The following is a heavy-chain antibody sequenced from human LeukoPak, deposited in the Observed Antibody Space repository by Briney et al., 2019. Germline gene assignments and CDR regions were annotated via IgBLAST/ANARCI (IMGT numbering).Heavy chain of an antibody. CDR3: ARDHLPAYYDILTGTSNWFDP. J-gene: IGHJ5*02. V-gene: IGHV3-21*01. Sequence: PGGSLRLSCAASGFTFSSYSMNWVRQAPGKGLEWVSSISSSSSYICYADSVKGRFTISRDNAKNSLYLQMNSLRAEDTAVYYCARDHLPAYYDILTGTSNWFDPWGQGTLVTVSS. D-gene: IGHD3-9*01. CDR1: GFTFSSYS. CDR2: ISSSSSYI.